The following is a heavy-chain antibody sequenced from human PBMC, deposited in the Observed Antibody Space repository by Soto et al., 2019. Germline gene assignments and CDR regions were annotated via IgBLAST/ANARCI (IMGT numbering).Heavy chain of an antibody. V-gene: IGHV3-33*01. D-gene: IGHD3-16*01. CDR1: GFSFNTYA. Sequence: QVQLVESGGGVVQPGRSLRLSCTASGFSFNTYAMHWVRQAPGKGPEWVAVIWHDGSDTYHADSVRGRFTISRDNSKNTLYLQMNSLSAEDTALYYCAREPRGPDYGMDVWGQGTTVTVSS. J-gene: IGHJ6*02. CDR3: AREPRGPDYGMDV. CDR2: IWHDGSDT.